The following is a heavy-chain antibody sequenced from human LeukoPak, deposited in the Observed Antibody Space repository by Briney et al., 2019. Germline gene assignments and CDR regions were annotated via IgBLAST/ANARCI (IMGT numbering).Heavy chain of an antibody. CDR3: AKDGEKHGLRYFDWNQGTFDY. CDR1: GFTFSSYA. CDR2: ISGSGGST. Sequence: GGSLRLSCAASGFTFSSYAMSWVRQAPGKGLEWVSAISGSGGSTYYADSVKGRFTISRDNSKNTLYLKMNSLRAEDTAVYYCAKDGEKHGLRYFDWNQGTFDYWDQGTLVTVSS. J-gene: IGHJ4*02. V-gene: IGHV3-23*01. D-gene: IGHD3-9*01.